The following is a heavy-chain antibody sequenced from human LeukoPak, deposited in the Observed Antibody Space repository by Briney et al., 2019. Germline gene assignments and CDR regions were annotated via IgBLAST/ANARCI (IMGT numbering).Heavy chain of an antibody. CDR1: GGSISSSSYY. D-gene: IGHD5-18*01. V-gene: IGHV4-39*07. CDR3: ARDRGPVGGYSYGPYYFDY. J-gene: IGHJ4*02. CDR2: IYYSGST. Sequence: SETLSLTCTVSGGSISSSSYYWGWIRQPPGKGLEWIGYIYYSGSTYYNPSLKSRVTISVDTSKNQFSLKLSSVTAADTAVYYCARDRGPVGGYSYGPYYFDYWGQGTLVTVSS.